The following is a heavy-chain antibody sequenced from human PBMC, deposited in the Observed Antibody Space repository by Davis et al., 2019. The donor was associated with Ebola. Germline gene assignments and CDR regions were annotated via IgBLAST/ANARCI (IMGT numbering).Heavy chain of an antibody. Sequence: GESLKISCAAPGFTLSNYWMSRARQAPGKGLEFVAHIKEDGSKEFYVDSVKGRFTISRDNAKNSLYLQMNSLRAEDTAVYYYAIYSRAPDDWGQGTLVTVSS. V-gene: IGHV3-7*01. CDR3: AIYSRAPDD. J-gene: IGHJ4*02. CDR1: GFTLSNYW. D-gene: IGHD5-18*01. CDR2: IKEDGSKE.